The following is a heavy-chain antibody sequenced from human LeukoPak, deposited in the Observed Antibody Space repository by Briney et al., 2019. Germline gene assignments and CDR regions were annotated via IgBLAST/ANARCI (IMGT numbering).Heavy chain of an antibody. Sequence: GGSLRLSCAASGFTFDDYGMHWVRQAPGKGLEWVSGISWNSGSIGYADSVKGRFTISRDNAKNSLYLQMNSLRAEDTALYYCAKDPNYYGSGSYPNWFDPWGQGTLVTVSS. D-gene: IGHD3-10*01. V-gene: IGHV3-9*01. J-gene: IGHJ5*02. CDR2: ISWNSGSI. CDR3: AKDPNYYGSGSYPNWFDP. CDR1: GFTFDDYG.